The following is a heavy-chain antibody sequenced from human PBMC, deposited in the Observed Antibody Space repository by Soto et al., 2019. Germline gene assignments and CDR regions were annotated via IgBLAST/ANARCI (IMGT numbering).Heavy chain of an antibody. Sequence: QVQLVQSGAEVKKPGASVKVSCKTSGYIFTAYSMHWVRQAPGQGLEWMGVVNPSGGSAHYAQSFEGRVTLTRDTSTSTFYMELSSLRSEDTAVYYCAREEICRGGTCYSEYFHHWGQGTLVTDSS. V-gene: IGHV1-46*01. CDR1: GYIFTAYS. D-gene: IGHD2-15*01. J-gene: IGHJ1*01. CDR3: AREEICRGGTCYSEYFHH. CDR2: VNPSGGSA.